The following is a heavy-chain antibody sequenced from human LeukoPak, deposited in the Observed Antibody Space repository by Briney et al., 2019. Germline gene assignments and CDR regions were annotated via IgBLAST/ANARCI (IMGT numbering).Heavy chain of an antibody. CDR1: GFTFRSHW. CDR2: ISGGGGKT. D-gene: IGHD2-21*02. Sequence: GGSLRLSCVGSGFTFRSHWVNWVRQAPGEGLEWVSAISGGGGKTWYADSVKGRFTIYRDNSKNTLYLQMNSLRAEDTALYYCAKDPIVFNSGDYYLGAFNIWGQGAMVTVSS. CDR3: AKDPIVFNSGDYYLGAFNI. J-gene: IGHJ3*02. V-gene: IGHV3-23*01.